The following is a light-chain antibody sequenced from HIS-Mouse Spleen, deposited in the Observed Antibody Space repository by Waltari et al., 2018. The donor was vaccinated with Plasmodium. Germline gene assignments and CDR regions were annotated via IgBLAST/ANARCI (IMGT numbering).Light chain of an antibody. CDR2: GNS. V-gene: IGLV1-40*01. CDR1: SSNIEAVCD. J-gene: IGLJ2*01. CDR3: QSYDSSLSGVV. Sequence: QSVLTQPPSVSGAPRQRVTISCTGSSSNIEAVCDVHWSQQLPGTAPTPLIHGNSNRPSGGPDRFSGSKSGTSASLASTGLQAEDEADYDCQSYDSSLSGVVFGGGTKLTVL.